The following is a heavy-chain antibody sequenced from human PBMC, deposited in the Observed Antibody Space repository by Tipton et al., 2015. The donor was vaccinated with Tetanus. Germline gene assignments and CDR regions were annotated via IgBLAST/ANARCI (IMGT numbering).Heavy chain of an antibody. J-gene: IGHJ4*02. Sequence: SLRLSCAASGFTFSSYAMSWVRQAPGKGLEWVSGISGSGGTTNYADSVKGRFTISRDNAKNSLYLQMSSLRVEDTAVYYCARGTWDDYCSSTTCYPFDYWGQGTLVAVSS. D-gene: IGHD2-2*01. CDR2: ISGSGGTT. V-gene: IGHV3-23*01. CDR1: GFTFSSYA. CDR3: ARGTWDDYCSSTTCYPFDY.